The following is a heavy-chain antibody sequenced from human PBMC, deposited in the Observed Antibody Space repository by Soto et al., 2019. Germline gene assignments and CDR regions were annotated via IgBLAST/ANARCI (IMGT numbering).Heavy chain of an antibody. CDR1: GFNFNIYG. V-gene: IGHV3-33*01. Sequence: GGSLRLSCVASGFNFNIYGIHWVRQAPGKGLEWVAVIWYDGSKKFYADSVKGRFTISRDNSNNTLYLQMNSLRVEDTAIYYCAREDYDKGYYYYAMDVWGQGTTVTVFS. J-gene: IGHJ6*02. CDR3: AREDYDKGYYYYAMDV. D-gene: IGHD3-22*01. CDR2: IWYDGSKK.